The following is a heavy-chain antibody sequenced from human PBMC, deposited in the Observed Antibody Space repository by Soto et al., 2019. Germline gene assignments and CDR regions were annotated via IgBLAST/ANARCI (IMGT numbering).Heavy chain of an antibody. Sequence: PGVSLRLSCAASGFTFSNAWMNWVRQAPGKGLEWVGRIKSKTDGGTTDYAAPVKGRFTTSRDDSKNTLYLQMNSLKTEDTAVYYCATISVVVVPAAMRLWEWLVRHYYYGMDVWGQGTTVTVSS. CDR2: IKSKTDGGTT. V-gene: IGHV3-15*07. D-gene: IGHD2-2*01. CDR1: GFTFSNAW. CDR3: ATISVVVVPAAMRLWEWLVRHYYYGMDV. J-gene: IGHJ6*02.